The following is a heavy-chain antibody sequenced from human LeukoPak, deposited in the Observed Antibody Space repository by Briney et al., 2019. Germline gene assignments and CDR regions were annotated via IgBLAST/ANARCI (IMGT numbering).Heavy chain of an antibody. J-gene: IGHJ3*02. CDR3: ATDKGGPGTTFHDPFDN. Sequence: ASVKVSCKVSVHTLSEISMHWVRQAPGKGLEWMGSFDPEDGETMYAENFQGRFTMTEDTSRDTAYMELSSLRSEDTAVYFCATDKGGPGTTFHDPFDNWGQGTMVTGSS. D-gene: IGHD1-7*01. CDR1: VHTLSEIS. CDR2: FDPEDGET. V-gene: IGHV1-24*01.